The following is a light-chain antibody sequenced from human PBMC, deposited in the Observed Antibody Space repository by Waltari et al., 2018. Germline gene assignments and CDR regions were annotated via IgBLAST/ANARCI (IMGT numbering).Light chain of an antibody. CDR2: DVS. CDR1: RSDGGGYNY. Sequence: QSALTQPASVSGSPGQSITISCTGPRSDGGGYNYVSWYQQHPGKAPKLMIYDVSNRPSGVSNRFSGSKSGNTASLTISGLQAEDEADYYCSSYTSSSLVFGGGTKLTVL. V-gene: IGLV2-14*01. CDR3: SSYTSSSLV. J-gene: IGLJ2*01.